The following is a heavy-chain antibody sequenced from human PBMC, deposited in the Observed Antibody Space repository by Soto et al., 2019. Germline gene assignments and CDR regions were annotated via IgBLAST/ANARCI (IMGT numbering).Heavy chain of an antibody. CDR1: GFTFSSYG. J-gene: IGHJ4*02. D-gene: IGHD3-10*01. V-gene: IGHV3-33*01. Sequence: QVQLVESGGGVVQPGRSLRLSCAASGFTFSSYGMHWVRQAPGKGLEWVAVIWYDGSNKYYADSVKGRFTISRDNSKNTLYLQMNSLRAEDTAVYYCARDELLLWFVELDKWGQGTLVTVSS. CDR3: ARDELLLWFVELDK. CDR2: IWYDGSNK.